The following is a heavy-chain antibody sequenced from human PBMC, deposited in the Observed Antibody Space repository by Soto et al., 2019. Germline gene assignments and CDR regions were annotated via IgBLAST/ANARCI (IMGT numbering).Heavy chain of an antibody. V-gene: IGHV4-61*05. CDR3: ARNYGDYADE. J-gene: IGHJ4*02. CDR1: GGSISSSSYS. Sequence: SETLSLTCSVSGGSISSSSYSWGWIRQPPGKGLEWIGYIYYSGSTNYNPSLKSRVTISVDTSKNQFSLKLSSVTAADTAVYYCARNYGDYADEWGQGTLVTVSS. D-gene: IGHD4-17*01. CDR2: IYYSGST.